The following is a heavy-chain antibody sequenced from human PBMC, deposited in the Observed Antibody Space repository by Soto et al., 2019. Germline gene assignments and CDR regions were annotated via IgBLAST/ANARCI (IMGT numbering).Heavy chain of an antibody. CDR3: ARGVGSSPPRY. CDR1: GGSFSGYY. D-gene: IGHD3-9*01. J-gene: IGHJ4*02. Sequence: SETLSLTCAVYGGSFSGYYWSWIRQPPGKGLEWIGEINHSGSTNYNPSLKSRVTISADTSKNQISLKLTSATAADTAVYYCARGVGSSPPRYWGRGTLVTVS. V-gene: IGHV4-34*01. CDR2: INHSGST.